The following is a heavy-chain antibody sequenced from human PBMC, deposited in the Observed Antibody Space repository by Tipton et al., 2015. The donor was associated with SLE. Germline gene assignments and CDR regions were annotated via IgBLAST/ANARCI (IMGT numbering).Heavy chain of an antibody. D-gene: IGHD3-10*01. CDR2: ISWNSFDI. J-gene: IGHJ5*02. V-gene: IGHV3-9*01. CDR1: GFAFDEFA. Sequence: SLRLSCTASGFAFDEFAIHWVRQAPGKGLEWVSGISWNSFDIDYADSVKGRFAISRDNARKSVFLQMYSLRPEDTALYYCVKDKAGYYGSGSQNWFDPWGQGTLVTVSS. CDR3: VKDKAGYYGSGSQNWFDP.